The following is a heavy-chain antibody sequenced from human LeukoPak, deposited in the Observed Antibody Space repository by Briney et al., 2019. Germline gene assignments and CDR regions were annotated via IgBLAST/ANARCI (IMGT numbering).Heavy chain of an antibody. J-gene: IGHJ4*02. CDR3: ARESSLGYSSSWFDY. V-gene: IGHV4-59*12. Sequence: SETLSLTCTVSGGSISSYYWIWIRQPPGKGLEWIGYIYYSGSSNYNPSLKSRVTISVDTSKNQFSLKLSSVTAADTAVYYCARESSLGYSSSWFDYWGQGTLVTVSS. CDR1: GGSISSYY. CDR2: IYYSGSS. D-gene: IGHD6-13*01.